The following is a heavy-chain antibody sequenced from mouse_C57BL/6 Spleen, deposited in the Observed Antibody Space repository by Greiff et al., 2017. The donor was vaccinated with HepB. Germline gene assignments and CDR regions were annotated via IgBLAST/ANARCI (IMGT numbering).Heavy chain of an antibody. CDR3: ARAEGIYYGNYGGFYFDY. CDR2: ISDGGSYT. J-gene: IGHJ2*01. D-gene: IGHD2-1*01. Sequence: EVHLVESGGGLVKPGGSLKLSCAASGFTFSSYAMSWVRQTPEKRLEWVATISDGGSYTYYPDNVKGRFTISRDNAKNNLYLQMSHLKSEDTAMYYCARAEGIYYGNYGGFYFDYWGQGTTLTVSS. CDR1: GFTFSSYA. V-gene: IGHV5-4*01.